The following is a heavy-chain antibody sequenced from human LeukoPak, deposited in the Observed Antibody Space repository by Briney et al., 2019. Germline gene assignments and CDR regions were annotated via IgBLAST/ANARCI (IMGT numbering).Heavy chain of an antibody. V-gene: IGHV4-39*01. Sequence: PSETLSLTCTVSGGSISSSSYYWGWIRQPPGKGLEWIGSIYYSGSTYYNPSLKSRVTISVDTSKNQFSLKLSSVTAADTAVYYCARNYYDILTGYYIGSYYFDYWGQGTLVTVSS. CDR2: IYYSGST. J-gene: IGHJ4*02. D-gene: IGHD3-9*01. CDR1: GGSISSSSYY. CDR3: ARNYYDILTGYYIGSYYFDY.